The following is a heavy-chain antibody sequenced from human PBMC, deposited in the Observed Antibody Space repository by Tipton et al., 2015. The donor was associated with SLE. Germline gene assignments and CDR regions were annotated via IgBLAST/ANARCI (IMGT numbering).Heavy chain of an antibody. CDR2: IYNGGGI. V-gene: IGHV3-23*03. CDR3: AKDWGTGDVYYFQH. J-gene: IGHJ1*01. CDR1: GFTFSRYD. D-gene: IGHD2-8*02. Sequence: GSLRLSCKASGFTFSRYDMSWVRQTPGKGLEWVSAIYNGGGIDYADSVKGRFTISGDSSKDTLYLQMNSLRVEDTAVYYCAKDWGTGDVYYFQHWGQGTLVTVSS.